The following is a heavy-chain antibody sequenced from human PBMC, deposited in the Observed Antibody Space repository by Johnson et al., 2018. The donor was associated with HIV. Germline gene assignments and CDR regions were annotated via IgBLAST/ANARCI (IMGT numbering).Heavy chain of an antibody. CDR1: GFDFNTHN. Sequence: VQLVESGGDVVQPGRSLILSCAAFGFDFNTHNIHWVRQAPGKGLEWVTLISYHGSDTYYADSVQGRFTISRDNSRNMVYLEMNSLRTEDTAVYYCARGLKGAFDIWGQGTRVTVSA. CDR3: ARGLKGAFDI. CDR2: ISYHGSDT. J-gene: IGHJ3*02. V-gene: IGHV3-30*04.